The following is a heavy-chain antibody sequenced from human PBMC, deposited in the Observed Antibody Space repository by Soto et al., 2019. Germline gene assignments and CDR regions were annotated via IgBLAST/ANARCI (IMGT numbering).Heavy chain of an antibody. CDR3: SRSIALSGLDY. V-gene: IGHV3-30*03. Sequence: GGSLILSCAASGFTFSTYSMHSVRQAPGRGLEWVAVISYDETKRYYGDSVKGRFSISRDTAKNTLYLQMNSLRPEDTAVYYCSRSIALSGLDYWGQGTRVTVSS. CDR2: ISYDETKR. D-gene: IGHD6-6*01. J-gene: IGHJ4*02. CDR1: GFTFSTYS.